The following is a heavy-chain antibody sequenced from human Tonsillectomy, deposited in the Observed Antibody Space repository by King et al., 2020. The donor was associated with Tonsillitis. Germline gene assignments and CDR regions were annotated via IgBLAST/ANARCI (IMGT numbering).Heavy chain of an antibody. Sequence: VQLVESGGGLVKPGGSLRLSCAASGFTFSSYSMNWVRQAPGKGLEWVSSISSSSSYIYYADSVKGRFTISRDNAKNSLYLQMNSLRAEDTAVYYCARASEAEYSSGWYSNWFDPWGQGTLVTVSS. CDR1: GFTFSSYS. CDR3: ARASEAEYSSGWYSNWFDP. V-gene: IGHV3-21*01. D-gene: IGHD6-19*01. CDR2: ISSSSSYI. J-gene: IGHJ5*02.